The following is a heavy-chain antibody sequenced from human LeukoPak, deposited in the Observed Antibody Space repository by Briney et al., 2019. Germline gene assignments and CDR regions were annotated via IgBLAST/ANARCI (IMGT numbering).Heavy chain of an antibody. Sequence: GGSLRLSCAASGFTFSSYGMSWVRQAPGKGLEWVSAISGSGGSTYYADSVKGRFTISRDNSKNTLSLQMNSLRADDTAIYYCTRSGYRHPYHFESWGQGTLVIVSS. D-gene: IGHD3-22*01. J-gene: IGHJ4*02. CDR2: ISGSGGST. V-gene: IGHV3-23*01. CDR1: GFTFSSYG. CDR3: TRSGYRHPYHFES.